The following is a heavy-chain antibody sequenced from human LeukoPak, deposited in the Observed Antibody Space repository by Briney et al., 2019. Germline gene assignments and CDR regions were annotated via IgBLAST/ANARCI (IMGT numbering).Heavy chain of an antibody. CDR3: AKIAAAGGSNYYYMDV. D-gene: IGHD6-13*01. V-gene: IGHV3-23*01. J-gene: IGHJ6*03. Sequence: GGSLRLSCAASGFTVSSNYMSWVRQAPGKGLEWVSAISGSGGSTYYADSVKGRFTISRDNSKNTLYLQMNSLRAEDTAVYYCAKIAAAGGSNYYYMDVWGKGTTVTVSS. CDR2: ISGSGGST. CDR1: GFTVSSNY.